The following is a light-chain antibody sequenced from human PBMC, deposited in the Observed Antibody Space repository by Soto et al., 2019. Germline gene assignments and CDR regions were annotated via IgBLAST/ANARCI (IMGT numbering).Light chain of an antibody. CDR3: SSYSSSGTLFV. V-gene: IGLV2-14*01. CDR2: EVT. J-gene: IGLJ1*01. Sequence: QSVQTQPASVSGSPGQSITVSCTGTSSDVGGHNYVSWFQQHPGQAPKLLIYEVTTRPSGVSTRFSGSKSGNTASLTISGLQAEDEADYHCSSYSSSGTLFVFGTGTKVTVL. CDR1: SSDVGGHNY.